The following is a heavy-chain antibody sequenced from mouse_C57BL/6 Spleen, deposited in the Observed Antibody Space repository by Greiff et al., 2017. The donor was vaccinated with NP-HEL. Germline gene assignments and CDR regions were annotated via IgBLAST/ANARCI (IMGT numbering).Heavy chain of an antibody. V-gene: IGHV5-9*01. J-gene: IGHJ2*01. CDR2: ISGGGGNT. CDR3: AVYGSSYFDY. D-gene: IGHD1-1*01. Sequence: EVQGVESGGGLVKPGGSLKLSCAASGFTFSSYTMSWVRQTPEKRLEWVATISGGGGNTYYPDSVKGRFTISRDNAKNTLYLQMSSLRSEDTALYYCAVYGSSYFDYWGQGTTLTVSS. CDR1: GFTFSSYT.